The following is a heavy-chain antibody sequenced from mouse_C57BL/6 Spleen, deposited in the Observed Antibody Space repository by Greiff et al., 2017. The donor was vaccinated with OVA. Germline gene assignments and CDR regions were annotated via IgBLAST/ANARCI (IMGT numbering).Heavy chain of an antibody. CDR2: IYPGDGDT. Sequence: QVQLQQSGPELVKPGASVKISCKASGYAFSSSWMNWVKQRPGKGLEWIGRIYPGDGDTNYNGKFKGNATLTADKSSSTAYMQLSSLTSEDSAVYFCARSGDYYGSSYGYFDYWGQGTTLTVSS. J-gene: IGHJ2*01. D-gene: IGHD1-1*01. CDR3: ARSGDYYGSSYGYFDY. CDR1: GYAFSSSW. V-gene: IGHV1-82*01.